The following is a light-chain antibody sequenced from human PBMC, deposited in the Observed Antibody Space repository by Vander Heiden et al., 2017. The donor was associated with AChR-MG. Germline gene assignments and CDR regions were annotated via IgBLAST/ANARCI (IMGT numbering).Light chain of an antibody. CDR3: QAWDSSTGV. CDR1: QLGENY. V-gene: IGLV3-1*01. CDR2: QDS. J-gene: IGLJ2*01. Sequence: SYELTQPPSVSVSPGQTASITCSGEQLGENYACRCQQKPGQSPVLVIYQDSKRPSGIPERFAGSNSGNTATLTISGTQAMDEADYYCQAWDSSTGVFGGGTKLTVL.